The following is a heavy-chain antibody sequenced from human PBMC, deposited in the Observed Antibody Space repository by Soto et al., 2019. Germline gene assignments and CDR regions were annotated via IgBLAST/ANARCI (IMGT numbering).Heavy chain of an antibody. V-gene: IGHV3-21*01. CDR3: ARDSGRGYSYGYDY. D-gene: IGHD5-18*01. CDR2: ISSSSSYI. J-gene: IGHJ4*02. CDR1: GFTFSSYS. Sequence: PGGSLRLSCAASGFTFSSYSMNWVRQAPGKGLEWVSSISSSSSYIYYADSVKGRFTISRDNAKNSLYLQMNSLRAEDTAVYYCARDSGRGYSYGYDYWGQGTLVTVSS.